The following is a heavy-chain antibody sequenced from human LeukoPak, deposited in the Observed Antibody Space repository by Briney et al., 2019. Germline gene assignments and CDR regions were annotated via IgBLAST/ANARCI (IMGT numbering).Heavy chain of an antibody. Sequence: PGGSLRLSCAASGFTFSRYWMSWVRQAPGKGLEWVGRIKSKTDGETTDYAAPVKGRFTISRDDSRNTLYLQMNSLKTEDTAVYYCTTGGYDWGQGTLVAVSS. CDR2: IKSKTDGETT. CDR3: TTGGYD. CDR1: GFTFSRYW. J-gene: IGHJ4*02. V-gene: IGHV3-15*01. D-gene: IGHD5-12*01.